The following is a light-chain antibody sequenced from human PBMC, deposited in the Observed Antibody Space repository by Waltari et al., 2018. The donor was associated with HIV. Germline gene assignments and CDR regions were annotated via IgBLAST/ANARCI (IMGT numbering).Light chain of an antibody. CDR3: QQYNNWPPWT. CDR2: GAA. J-gene: IGKJ1*01. Sequence: EIVMTQSPATLSVSPGERATLSCRASQSVSSNLAWYQQKPGQAPSLLIYGAATRATGIPAMFSGSGSGTEFTLTISSLQSEDFAVYYCQQYNNWPPWTFGQGTKVEIK. CDR1: QSVSSN. V-gene: IGKV3-15*01.